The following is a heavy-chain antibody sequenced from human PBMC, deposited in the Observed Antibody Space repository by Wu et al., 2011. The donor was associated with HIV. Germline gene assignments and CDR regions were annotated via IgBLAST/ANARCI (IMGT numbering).Heavy chain of an antibody. CDR2: VDPEDGET. CDR1: GYTFTDYY. V-gene: IGHV1-69-2*01. D-gene: IGHD3-16*01. Sequence: EVQLVQSGAEVKKPGATVKISCKLSGYTFTDYYIYWVQQAPGKGLEWMGLVDPEDGETIYAEKFQGRVTITADTSKNTAYMELSSLRSEDTAMYYCARVEAQGENYYYYKGLDVWGQGTTVIVSS. J-gene: IGHJ6*02. CDR3: ARVEAQGENYYYYKGLDV.